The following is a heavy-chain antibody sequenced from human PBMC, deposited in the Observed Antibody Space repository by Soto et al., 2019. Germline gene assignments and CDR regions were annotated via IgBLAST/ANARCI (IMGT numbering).Heavy chain of an antibody. D-gene: IGHD3-16*01. Sequence: HVQLVESGGGLVKPGGSRRLSCAASGFIFSDYDMTWMRQAPGKGLESVAYVSISGTDTEYADSVKGRFTISRDNAKNSLYLQMTNLRAEDTAVYYCVRQKGTYWGQGTPLTVSS. V-gene: IGHV3-11*05. CDR1: GFIFSDYD. J-gene: IGHJ4*02. CDR3: VRQKGTY. CDR2: VSISGTDT.